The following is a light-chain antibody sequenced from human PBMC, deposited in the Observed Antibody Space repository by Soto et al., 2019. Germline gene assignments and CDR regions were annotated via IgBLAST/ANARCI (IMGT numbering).Light chain of an antibody. Sequence: DIQMTQSPSTLSASVGDRVTITCRASQTIGTWLAWYQQKPGKAPELLIYDASTLEGGVPSRFSGSGSGTEFSLTITSLQPDDFATYYCQQYNSYSPLTFGGGTKVDIK. CDR2: DAS. J-gene: IGKJ4*01. CDR3: QQYNSYSPLT. V-gene: IGKV1-5*01. CDR1: QTIGTW.